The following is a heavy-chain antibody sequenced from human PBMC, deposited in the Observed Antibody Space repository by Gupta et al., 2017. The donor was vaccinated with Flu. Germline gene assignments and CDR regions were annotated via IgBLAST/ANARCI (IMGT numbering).Heavy chain of an antibody. CDR2: IYSNGNT. D-gene: IGHD1-26*01. J-gene: IGHJ6*03. CDR1: GGSIISYY. CDR3: ARSGNSLKYYYSMDV. V-gene: IGHV4-59*01. Sequence: GGSIISYYWSWIRQPPGKEPEWIGYIYSNGNTNYKSSLKSRVTMSVDTSKNQFSLRLSSVTAADTAVYYCARSGNSLKYYYSMDVWGTGTTVTVSS.